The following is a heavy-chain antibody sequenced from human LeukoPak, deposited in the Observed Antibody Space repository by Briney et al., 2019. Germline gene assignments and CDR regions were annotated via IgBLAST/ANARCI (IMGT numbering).Heavy chain of an antibody. CDR2: INHSGST. V-gene: IGHV4-39*07. J-gene: IGHJ4*02. CDR3: ARELEGGLDY. D-gene: IGHD1-1*01. CDR1: GDSISSRSYY. Sequence: PSETLSLTCTVSGDSISSRSYYWSWIRQPPGKGLEWIGEINHSGSTNYNPSLKSRVTISVDTSKNQSSLKLSSVTAADTAVYYCARELEGGLDYWGQGTLVTVSS.